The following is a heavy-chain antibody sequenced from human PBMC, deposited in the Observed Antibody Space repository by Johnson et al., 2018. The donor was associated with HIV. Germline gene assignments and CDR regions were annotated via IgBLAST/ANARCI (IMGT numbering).Heavy chain of an antibody. V-gene: IGHV3-33*01. CDR3: AREARSERSAVAVSDAFDI. D-gene: IGHD6-19*01. CDR1: GFTFSTFG. Sequence: QVQLVESGGGVVQPGGSLRLSCSASGFTFSTFGMHWVRQAPGKGLEWVATVWYDGSHEYYADSVKGRFTIFRDNSKNTVSLQMNSLTAEDTAVYYCAREARSERSAVAVSDAFDIWGQGTMVTVSS. CDR2: VWYDGSHE. J-gene: IGHJ3*02.